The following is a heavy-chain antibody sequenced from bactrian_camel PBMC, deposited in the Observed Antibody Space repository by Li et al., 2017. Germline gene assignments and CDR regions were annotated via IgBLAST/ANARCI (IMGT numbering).Heavy chain of an antibody. CDR1: GFTFTSYD. CDR3: ADFKNVVHTGRCRDSGY. V-gene: IGHV3S40*01. D-gene: IGHD2*01. J-gene: IGHJ6*01. CDR2: IDSGGKST. Sequence: DVQLVESGGGLVQPGGSLRLSCGASGFTFTSYDVMSWVRQAPGKGLEWVSTIDSGGKSTYYSDSVKGRFTISRDNNAESTVSLQLNSLKTEDTAMYYCADFKNVVHTGRCRDSGYWGQGTQVTVS.